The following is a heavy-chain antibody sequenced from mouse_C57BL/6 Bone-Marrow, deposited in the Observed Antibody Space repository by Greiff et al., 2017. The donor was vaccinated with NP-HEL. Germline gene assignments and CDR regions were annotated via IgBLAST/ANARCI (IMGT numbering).Heavy chain of an antibody. Sequence: EVMLVESVAELVRPGASVKLSCTASGFNIKNTYMHWVKQRPEQGLEWIGRIDPANGNTKYAPKFQGKATITADTSSNTAYLQLSSLTSEDTAIYYCARGGITTVVAPDYWGQGTTLTVSS. CDR3: ARGGITTVVAPDY. CDR1: GFNIKNTY. V-gene: IGHV14-3*01. CDR2: IDPANGNT. D-gene: IGHD1-1*01. J-gene: IGHJ2*01.